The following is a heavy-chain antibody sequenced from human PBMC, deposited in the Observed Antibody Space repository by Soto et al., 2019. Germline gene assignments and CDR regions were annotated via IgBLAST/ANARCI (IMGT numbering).Heavy chain of an antibody. Sequence: QVQLVESGGGVVQPGTSLRVSCVGSGFTFRSYVIHWVRQAPGKGLEWVALTSYDGSDKYYGDSVRGRFTISRDNSRNTVYLQMDSLRSEYTALYYCARWGTTGGLDVWGQGTLVSVSS. CDR1: GFTFRSYV. CDR2: TSYDGSDK. D-gene: IGHD3-16*01. CDR3: ARWGTTGGLDV. J-gene: IGHJ1*01. V-gene: IGHV3-30*19.